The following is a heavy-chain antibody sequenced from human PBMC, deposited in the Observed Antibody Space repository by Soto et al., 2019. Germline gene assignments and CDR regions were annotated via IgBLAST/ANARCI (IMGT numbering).Heavy chain of an antibody. V-gene: IGHV3-30*13. CDR3: ARGAEHQLLSRDYFYGMDV. J-gene: IGHJ6*02. D-gene: IGHD1-1*01. CDR2: ISFEGNTQ. CDR1: GFTLSRYG. Sequence: QVQLVESGGGVVQPGRSLRLSCAASGFTLSRYGMHWVRQAPGKGLEWAAVISFEGNTQYYADSVKGRFTISRDNSKDSLSLQIHSLRPEDTAVYYCARGAEHQLLSRDYFYGMDVWGQGTTVSVSS.